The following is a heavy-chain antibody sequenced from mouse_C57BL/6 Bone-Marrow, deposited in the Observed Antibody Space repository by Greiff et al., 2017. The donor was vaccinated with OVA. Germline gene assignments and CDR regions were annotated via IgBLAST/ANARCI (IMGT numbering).Heavy chain of an antibody. V-gene: IGHV1-64*01. D-gene: IGHD1-1*01. J-gene: IGHJ2*01. CDR1: GYTFTSYW. Sequence: VQLQQPGAELVKPGASVKLSCKASGYTFTSYWMHWVKQRPGQGLEWIGMIHPNSGSTNYNEKFKSKATLTVDKSSSTAYMQLSSLTSEDTAVYYCAGITTVPYDYWGQGTTLTVSA. CDR2: IHPNSGST. CDR3: AGITTVPYDY.